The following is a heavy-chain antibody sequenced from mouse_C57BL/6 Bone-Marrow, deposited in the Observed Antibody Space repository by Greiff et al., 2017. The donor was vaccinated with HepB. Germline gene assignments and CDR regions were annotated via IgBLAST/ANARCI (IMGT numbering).Heavy chain of an antibody. CDR3: ARWGYYGSYWYFDV. V-gene: IGHV1-39*01. D-gene: IGHD1-2*01. Sequence: VHVKQSGPGLVKPGASVKISCKASGYSFTDYNMNWVKQSNGKSLEWIGVINPNYGTTSYNQKFKGKATLTVDQSSSTAYMQLNSLTSEDSAVYYCARWGYYGSYWYFDVWGTGTTVTVSS. J-gene: IGHJ1*03. CDR2: INPNYGTT. CDR1: GYSFTDYN.